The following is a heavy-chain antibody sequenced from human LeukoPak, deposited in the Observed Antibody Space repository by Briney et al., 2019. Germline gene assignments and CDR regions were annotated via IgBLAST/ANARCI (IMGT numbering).Heavy chain of an antibody. D-gene: IGHD3-22*01. Sequence: GGSLGLSCAASGFTFSSYSMNWVRQAPGKGLEWVSYISSSSSTIYYADSVKGRFTISRDNAKNSLYLQMNSLRAEDTAVYYCARVKDWYYYDSRFDYWGQGTLVTVSS. J-gene: IGHJ4*02. V-gene: IGHV3-48*01. CDR2: ISSSSSTI. CDR3: ARVKDWYYYDSRFDY. CDR1: GFTFSSYS.